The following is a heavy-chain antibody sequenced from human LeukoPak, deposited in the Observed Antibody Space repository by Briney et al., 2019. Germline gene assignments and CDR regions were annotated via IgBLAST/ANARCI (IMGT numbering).Heavy chain of an antibody. CDR3: ATGIAVEGGLGY. V-gene: IGHV3-21*01. CDR1: GFTFSSYS. CDR2: ISSSSSYI. D-gene: IGHD6-19*01. Sequence: GGSLRLSCAASGFTFSSYSMNWVRQAPGKGLEWVSSISSSSSYIYYADSVKGRFTISRDNAKNSLYLQMNSLRAEDTAVYYCATGIAVEGGLGYWGQGTLVTVSS. J-gene: IGHJ4*02.